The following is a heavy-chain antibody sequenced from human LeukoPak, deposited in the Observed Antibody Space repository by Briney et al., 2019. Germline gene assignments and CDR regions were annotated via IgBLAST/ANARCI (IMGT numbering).Heavy chain of an antibody. Sequence: PSETLSLTCAVYGGSFSGYYWSWIRQPPGKGLEWIGEINHSGSTNYNPSLKSRVTISVDTSKNQFSLKLSSVTAADTAVYYCARGGATLIEYHDAFDIWGQGTMVTVSS. CDR3: ARGGATLIEYHDAFDI. J-gene: IGHJ3*02. V-gene: IGHV4-34*01. D-gene: IGHD2-2*01. CDR1: GGSFSGYY. CDR2: INHSGST.